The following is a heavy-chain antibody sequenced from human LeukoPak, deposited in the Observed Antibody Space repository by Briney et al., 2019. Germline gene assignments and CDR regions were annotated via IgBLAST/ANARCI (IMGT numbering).Heavy chain of an antibody. CDR3: ARGSGIVARTYYYYGMDV. V-gene: IGHV3-30*04. CDR1: GFTFSSYA. Sequence: PGGSLRLSCAASGFTFSSYAMHWVRQAPGKGLEWVAAISYDGSNKYYADSVKGRFTISRDYSKNTLYLQMNSLRAEDTAVYYCARGSGIVARTYYYYGMDVWGQGTTVTVSS. CDR2: ISYDGSNK. D-gene: IGHD5-12*01. J-gene: IGHJ6*02.